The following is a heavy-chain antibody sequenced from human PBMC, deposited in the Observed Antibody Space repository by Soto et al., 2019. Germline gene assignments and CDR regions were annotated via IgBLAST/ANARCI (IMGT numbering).Heavy chain of an antibody. J-gene: IGHJ6*02. V-gene: IGHV3-30*18. Sequence: QVQLVESGGGVVQPGRSLRLSCAASGFTFSSYGMHWVRQAPGKGLEWVAVISYDGSNKYYADSVKGRFTISRDNSKNTLYLQMNSLRAEDTAVYYCAKDLTNIVATITHYYYGMDVWGQGTTVTVSS. CDR3: AKDLTNIVATITHYYYGMDV. CDR1: GFTFSSYG. CDR2: ISYDGSNK. D-gene: IGHD5-12*01.